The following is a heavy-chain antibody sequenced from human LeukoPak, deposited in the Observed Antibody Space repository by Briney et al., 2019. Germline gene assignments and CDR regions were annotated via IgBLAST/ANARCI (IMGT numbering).Heavy chain of an antibody. CDR2: INHSGST. CDR3: ARLMYYHDSGSYGTDI. J-gene: IGHJ6*02. Sequence: SETLSLTCAVYGGSFSGYYWSWIRQPPGKGLEWIGEINHSGSTNYNPSLKSRVTTSVDSSKNHFSLKLTSATAADTAVYYCARLMYYHDSGSYGTDIWGQGTTVTVSS. CDR1: GGSFSGYY. D-gene: IGHD3-10*01. V-gene: IGHV4-34*01.